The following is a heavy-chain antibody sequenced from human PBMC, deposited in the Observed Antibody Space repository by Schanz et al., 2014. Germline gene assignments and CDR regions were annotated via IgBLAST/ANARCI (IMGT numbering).Heavy chain of an antibody. D-gene: IGHD1-1*01. CDR2: VFPNGIT. Sequence: QVQLQESGPGLVKPSQTLSLTCIVSGGSISSGTYYWSWIRQPAGKALEWVGRVFPNGITNYNPSLKSRVTISLDASKTQFSLTLTSRTAADTAVYYCARDTTWRLDLWGRGTLVTVSS. CDR3: ARDTTWRLDL. CDR1: GGSISSGTYY. J-gene: IGHJ2*01. V-gene: IGHV4-61*02.